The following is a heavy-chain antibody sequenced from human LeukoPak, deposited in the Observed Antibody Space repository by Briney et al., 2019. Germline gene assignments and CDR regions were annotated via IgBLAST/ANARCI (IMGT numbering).Heavy chain of an antibody. Sequence: GGSLRLSCAASGFTFSTYSMNWVRQAPGKGPEWVSSISSSSSYIYYADSVKGRFTISRDNAKNSLYLQMNSLRAEDTAVYYCASHGRDSSSWYYFDYWGQGTLVTVSS. V-gene: IGHV3-21*01. CDR2: ISSSSSYI. CDR1: GFTFSTYS. J-gene: IGHJ4*02. D-gene: IGHD6-13*01. CDR3: ASHGRDSSSWYYFDY.